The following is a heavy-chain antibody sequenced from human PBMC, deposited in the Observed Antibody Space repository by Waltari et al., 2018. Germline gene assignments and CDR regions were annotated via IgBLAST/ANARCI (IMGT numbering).Heavy chain of an antibody. CDR3: ARDRGRGLYLDS. J-gene: IGHJ4*02. D-gene: IGHD2-15*01. V-gene: IGHV4-4*02. Sequence: QVQLQESGTGLVKPSGTLSLTFAASGHSVSSTYWWRWVRQPPGKGLEWIGKLHGSGKTHYNPSLESRVTVSMDTSNNQFTLKLTSATVADTAVYYCARDRGRGLYLDSWGQGTLVTVSP. CDR2: LHGSGKT. CDR1: GHSVSSTYW.